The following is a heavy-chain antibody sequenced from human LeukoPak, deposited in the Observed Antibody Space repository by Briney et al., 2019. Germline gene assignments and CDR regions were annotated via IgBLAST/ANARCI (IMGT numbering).Heavy chain of an antibody. CDR3: TSSVYCGGDCARDY. J-gene: IGHJ4*02. CDR1: GFTFSNAW. D-gene: IGHD2-21*02. V-gene: IGHV3-15*01. CDR2: IKSKTDGGTT. Sequence: GGSLRLSCAASGFTFSNAWMSWVRQAPGKGLEWVGRIKSKTDGGTTDYAAPVKGRFTILRDDSKNTLYLQMNSLKTEDTAVYYCTSSVYCGGDCARDYWGQGTLVTVSS.